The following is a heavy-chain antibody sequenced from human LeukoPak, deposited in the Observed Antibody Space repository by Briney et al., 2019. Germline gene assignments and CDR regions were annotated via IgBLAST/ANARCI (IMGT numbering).Heavy chain of an antibody. D-gene: IGHD3-10*01. J-gene: IGHJ4*02. Sequence: SETLSLTCAVYGGSFSGYYWSWIRQPPGKGLEWIGEINHSGSTNYNPSLKSRVTISVDTSKNQFSLKLSSVTAADTAVYYCARGSDYYGSGTPPTYDYWGQGTLVTVSS. CDR2: INHSGST. CDR3: ARGSDYYGSGTPPTYDY. CDR1: GGSFSGYY. V-gene: IGHV4-34*01.